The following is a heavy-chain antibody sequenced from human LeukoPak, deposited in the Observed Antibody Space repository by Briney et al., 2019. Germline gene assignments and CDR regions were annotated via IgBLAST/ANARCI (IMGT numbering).Heavy chain of an antibody. Sequence: SETLSLTCAVYGGSFSGYYWSWVRQPPGKGLEWIGEINQSGSTNYDPSPKSRVTISIDTSKNQFSLKLNSVTAADTAVYYCAINDGSGSYYRSDYWGQGTLVTVSS. CDR2: INQSGST. V-gene: IGHV4-34*01. J-gene: IGHJ4*02. CDR3: AINDGSGSYYRSDY. D-gene: IGHD3-10*01. CDR1: GGSFSGYY.